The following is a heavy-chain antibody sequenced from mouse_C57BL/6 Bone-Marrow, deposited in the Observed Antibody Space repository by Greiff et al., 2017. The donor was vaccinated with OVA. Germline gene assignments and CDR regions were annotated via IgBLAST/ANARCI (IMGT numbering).Heavy chain of an antibody. J-gene: IGHJ2*01. CDR3: AGTYYCNYVDY. D-gene: IGHD2-10*01. CDR1: GYTFTSYW. V-gene: IGHV1-72*01. Sequence: QVQLQQPGAELVKPGASVKLSCKASGYTFTSYWLHWVQQRPGRGLEWIGRIDPDGGGTKYNEKFKSKATLTVDKPSRTAYMQLSNLTSEDSAVYYWAGTYYCNYVDYWGQGTTLTVSS. CDR2: IDPDGGGT.